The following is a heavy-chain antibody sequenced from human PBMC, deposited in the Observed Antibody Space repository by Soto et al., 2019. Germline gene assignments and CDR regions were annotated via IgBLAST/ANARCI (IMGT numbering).Heavy chain of an antibody. CDR2: INPNGGGT. D-gene: IGHD6-19*01. J-gene: IGHJ4*02. CDR3: ATSSDWSPLLDY. V-gene: IGHV1-2*02. Sequence: VASVKVSCKTSEYTFTGYYLHWVRQAPGQGLEWMGWINPNGGGTIYAQKFQGRLTMTRDTSITTAYMELSRLRSDDTAFYYCATSSDWSPLLDYWGQGTQVTVSS. CDR1: EYTFTGYY.